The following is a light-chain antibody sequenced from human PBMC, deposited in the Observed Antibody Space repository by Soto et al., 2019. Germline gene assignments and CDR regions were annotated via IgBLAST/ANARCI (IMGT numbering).Light chain of an antibody. Sequence: VVLTQSPATLSLSPGERATLSCRASQSVDFYLAWYQQRPGQAPRLLIYDASNRATGIPARFTGSGYGTDFTLTISSLEHEDFAVSYCQQRQQSTTWHTFGEGTKVEMK. V-gene: IGKV3-11*01. CDR2: DAS. CDR1: QSVDFY. CDR3: QQRQQSTTWHT. J-gene: IGKJ4*01.